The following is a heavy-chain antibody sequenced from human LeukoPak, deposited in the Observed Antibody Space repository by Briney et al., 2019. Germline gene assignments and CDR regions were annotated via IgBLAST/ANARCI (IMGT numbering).Heavy chain of an antibody. Sequence: GGSLRLSCAASGFTVSSNYMSWVRQAPGKGLEWVSVIYSGGNTYYADSVKGRFTISRDNSKNTLYLQMNSLRAEDTAVYYCARDPSGSYYGALFDYWGQGTLVTVSS. CDR2: IYSGGNT. J-gene: IGHJ4*02. V-gene: IGHV3-66*02. CDR1: GFTVSSNY. CDR3: ARDPSGSYYGALFDY. D-gene: IGHD1-26*01.